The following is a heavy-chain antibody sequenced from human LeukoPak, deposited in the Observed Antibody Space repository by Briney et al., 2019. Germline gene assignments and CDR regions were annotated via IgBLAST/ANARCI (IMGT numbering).Heavy chain of an antibody. CDR1: GFTFSSYG. J-gene: IGHJ4*02. D-gene: IGHD3-10*01. Sequence: GGSLRLSCAASGFTFSSYGMHWVRQAPGKGLEWVAVISYDGSNKYYADSVKGRFTISRDNSKNTLYLQMNSLRAEDTAVYYCAKCGLWFGEFFPFDYWGQGALVTVSS. CDR3: AKCGLWFGEFFPFDY. CDR2: ISYDGSNK. V-gene: IGHV3-30*18.